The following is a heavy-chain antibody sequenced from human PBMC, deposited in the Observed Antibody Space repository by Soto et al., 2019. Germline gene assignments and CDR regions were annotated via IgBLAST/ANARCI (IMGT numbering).Heavy chain of an antibody. Sequence: SETLSLTCTVSGGSISSYYWSWIRQPPGKGLEWIGYIYYSGSTNYNPSLKSRVTISVDTSKNQFSLKLSSVTAADTAVYYCARAKDSGYDWIFDYWGQGTLVTVSS. CDR3: ARAKDSGYDWIFDY. CDR1: GGSISSYY. V-gene: IGHV4-59*01. CDR2: IYYSGST. D-gene: IGHD5-12*01. J-gene: IGHJ4*02.